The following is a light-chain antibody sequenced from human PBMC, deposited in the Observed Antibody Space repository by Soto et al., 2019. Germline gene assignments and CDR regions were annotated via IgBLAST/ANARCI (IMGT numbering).Light chain of an antibody. J-gene: IGKJ1*01. CDR3: QQYNSYSWT. V-gene: IGKV1-27*01. Sequence: DIQMTQSPSSLSASVGDRVTITCRASQDISNYLAWYQQKPGKVPKLLIFAASTLQSGVPSRFSGSGSGTDFTLTISSLQPDDFATYYCQQYNSYSWTFGQGTKVEIK. CDR1: QDISNY. CDR2: AAS.